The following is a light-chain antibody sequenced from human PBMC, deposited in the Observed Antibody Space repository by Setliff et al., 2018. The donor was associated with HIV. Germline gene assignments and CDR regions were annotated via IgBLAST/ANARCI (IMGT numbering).Light chain of an antibody. J-gene: IGLJ2*01. CDR1: RSDIGAYSY. Sequence: ALTQPASVSGSPGQSITISCTGSRSDIGAYSYVSWYQHHPGKVPKLIISEVNKRPSGVSARFSGSRTGNTASLTISGLQAEDESDYYCTSFTTSSTRVFGGGTRSPS. CDR2: EVN. V-gene: IGLV2-14*01. CDR3: TSFTTSSTRV.